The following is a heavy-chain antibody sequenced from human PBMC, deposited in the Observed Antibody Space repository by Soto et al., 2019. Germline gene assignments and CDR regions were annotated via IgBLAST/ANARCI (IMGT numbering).Heavy chain of an antibody. V-gene: IGHV4-39*01. CDR1: GGSISSSSYY. CDR3: ARRGALYYYVSGAFDI. Sequence: QLQLQESGPGLVKPSETLSLTCTVSGGSISSSSYYWGWIRQPPGKGLEWIGSIYYSGSTYYNPSLDSPVTLSVDTSKNQFSLKLSSVTAADTAAYYCARRGALYYYVSGAFDIWGQGTMVTVSS. CDR2: IYYSGST. J-gene: IGHJ3*02. D-gene: IGHD3-10*02.